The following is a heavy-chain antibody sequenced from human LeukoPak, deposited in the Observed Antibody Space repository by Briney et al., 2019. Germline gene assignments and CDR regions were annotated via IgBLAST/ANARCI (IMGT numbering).Heavy chain of an antibody. V-gene: IGHV4-59*12. CDR3: AREQLRGYDILTGQIDY. CDR1: GGSISSYY. D-gene: IGHD3-9*01. CDR2: IYYSGST. J-gene: IGHJ4*02. Sequence: PSETLSLTCTVSGGSISSYYWSWIRQPPGKGLEWIGYIYYSGSTNYNPSLKSRVTISVDTSKNQFSLKLSSVTAADTAVYYCAREQLRGYDILTGQIDYWGQGTLVTVSS.